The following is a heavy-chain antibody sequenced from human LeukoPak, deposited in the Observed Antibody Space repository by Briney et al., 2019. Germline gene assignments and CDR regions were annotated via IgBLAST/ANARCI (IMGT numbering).Heavy chain of an antibody. CDR2: ISSNWAKK. J-gene: IGHJ4*02. CDR3: ARGFCNVDSCFEGTFGY. CDR1: GSPFRTLP. Sequence: HAGGPLSSPWPPPGSPFRTLPLPGSGQVPGRGRKNVQEISSNWAKKYYGDSVKGRFTISRDNSNNMVHLQMGSLRPEDMAVYYCARGFCNVDSCFEGTFGYWGQGTLVTVSS. V-gene: IGHV3-64*02. D-gene: IGHD2-15*01.